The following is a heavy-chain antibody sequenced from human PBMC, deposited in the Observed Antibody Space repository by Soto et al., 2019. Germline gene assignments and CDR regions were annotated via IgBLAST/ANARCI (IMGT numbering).Heavy chain of an antibody. CDR2: ISYDGSDK. D-gene: IGHD3-10*01. J-gene: IGHJ4*02. V-gene: IGHV3-30*18. CDR3: AKDHDSLGASYYFDY. CDR1: GFTFSSYG. Sequence: GGSLRLSCAASGFTFSSYGMHWVRQAPGKGLEWVAVISYDGSDKKYADSVKGRFTISRDNSKNTLYLQMSSLRAEDTAVYYCAKDHDSLGASYYFDYWGQGTLVTVPQ.